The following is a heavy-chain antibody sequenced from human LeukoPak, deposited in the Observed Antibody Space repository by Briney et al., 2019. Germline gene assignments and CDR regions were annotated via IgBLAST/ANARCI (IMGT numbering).Heavy chain of an antibody. CDR1: GFIFSSYG. CDR2: IKQDGSEK. J-gene: IGHJ6*02. CDR3: ARGGMSSSSWYEPYYYYYGMDV. D-gene: IGHD6-13*01. Sequence: GGSLRLSCAASGFIFSSYGMSWVRQAPGKGLEWVANIKQDGSEKYYVDSVKGRFTISRDNAKNSLYLQMNSLRAEDTAVFYCARGGMSSSSWYEPYYYYYGMDVWGQGTTVTVSS. V-gene: IGHV3-7*04.